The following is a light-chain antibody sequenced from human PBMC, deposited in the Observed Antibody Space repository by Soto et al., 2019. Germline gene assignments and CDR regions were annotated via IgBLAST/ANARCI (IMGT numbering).Light chain of an antibody. CDR2: GNS. Sequence: QSVLTQPPSVSGAPGQRVTISCTGSSSNIGAGYDVHWYQQLPGTAPKLLIYGNSNRPSGVPDRFSGSKSGTSASLAITGLHAEDEAYYYCQSYDSSLSGFVFGGGTKLTVL. CDR1: SSNIGAGYD. CDR3: QSYDSSLSGFV. J-gene: IGLJ2*01. V-gene: IGLV1-40*01.